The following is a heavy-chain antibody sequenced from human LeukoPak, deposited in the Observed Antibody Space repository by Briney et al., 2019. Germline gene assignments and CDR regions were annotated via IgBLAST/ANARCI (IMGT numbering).Heavy chain of an antibody. CDR1: GGSISSYY. J-gene: IGHJ4*02. D-gene: IGHD3-10*01. CDR3: ARSSRSGYYFDY. CDR2: IYTSGST. V-gene: IGHV4-4*09. Sequence: SETLSLTCIVSGGSISSYYWSWIRQPPGKGLEWIGYIYTSGSTNYNPSLKSRVTISVDTSKNQFSLKLSSVTAADTAVYYCARSSRSGYYFDYWGQGTLVTVSS.